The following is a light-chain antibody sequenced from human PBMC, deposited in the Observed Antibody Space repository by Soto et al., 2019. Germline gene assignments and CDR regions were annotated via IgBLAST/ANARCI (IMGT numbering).Light chain of an antibody. V-gene: IGKV1-16*02. Sequence: DIQMTHSPSSLSASVGDILTITCRASQGIGNNLAWFQQKPGKAPKSLIYAASNLQSGVPPKCSGSGSGTEFTLTIPILQPEDFAPYFCQQYNTHPFTFGHGNKVDIK. CDR1: QGIGNN. CDR3: QQYNTHPFT. J-gene: IGKJ3*01. CDR2: AAS.